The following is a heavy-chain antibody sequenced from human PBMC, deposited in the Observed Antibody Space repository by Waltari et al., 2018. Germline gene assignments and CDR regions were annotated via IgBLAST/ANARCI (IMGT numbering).Heavy chain of an antibody. V-gene: IGHV5-10-1*03. Sequence: EVQLVQSGAELKKPGESLRISWQGSGYTFTTYWINWVRQMPGKGLEWMGRIDPSDSETKYSPSFQGLVTISVDKSSSIAYLQWSNLQASDSAMYYCARGVGSPGDYWGQGTLVTVSS. CDR3: ARGVGSPGDY. D-gene: IGHD2-8*01. J-gene: IGHJ4*02. CDR1: GYTFTTYW. CDR2: IDPSDSET.